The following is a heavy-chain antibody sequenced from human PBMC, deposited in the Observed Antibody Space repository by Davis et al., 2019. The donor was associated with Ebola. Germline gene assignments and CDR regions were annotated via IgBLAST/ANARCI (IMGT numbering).Heavy chain of an antibody. D-gene: IGHD4-17*01. V-gene: IGHV6-1*01. CDR2: TYCRSKLYN. CDR3: AREGLYGDYYFDY. Sequence: SQTLALTYGISGDSVQRDSTAWNWSRQSASRGLEWLGRTYCRSKLYNDYALSVKSRLTINPDTSKNQFSLQLNSVTPEDTAVYYCAREGLYGDYYFDYWGQGTLVTVSS. CDR1: GDSVQRDSTA. J-gene: IGHJ4*02.